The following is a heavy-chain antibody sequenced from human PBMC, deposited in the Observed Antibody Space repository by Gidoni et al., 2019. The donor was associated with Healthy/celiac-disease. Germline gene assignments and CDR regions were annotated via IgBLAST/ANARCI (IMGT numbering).Heavy chain of an antibody. V-gene: IGHV4-4*02. CDR2: IYHSGST. Sequence: QVQLQESGPGLVKPSGTLSLTCAVSGGSISSSNWWSWVRQPPGKGLEWIGEIYHSGSTNYNPSLKSRVTISVDKSKNQFSLKLSSVTAADTAVYYCARLQRYCSGGSCYRNWFDPWGQGTLVTVSS. J-gene: IGHJ5*02. CDR3: ARLQRYCSGGSCYRNWFDP. CDR1: GGSISSSNW. D-gene: IGHD2-15*01.